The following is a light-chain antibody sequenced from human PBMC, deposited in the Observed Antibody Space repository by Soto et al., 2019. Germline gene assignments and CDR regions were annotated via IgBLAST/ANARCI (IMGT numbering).Light chain of an antibody. CDR2: DAS. V-gene: IGKV3-15*01. J-gene: IGKJ4*01. Sequence: EIMMTQSPATVSVSPGERATLSCRASQSIRTNVAWYQQKPGQALRLLIYDASTRATGLSSRFSGSGSGTEFTITISSLQSEDVGIYYCKQYNDWPPLTFGGGTRLEI. CDR3: KQYNDWPPLT. CDR1: QSIRTN.